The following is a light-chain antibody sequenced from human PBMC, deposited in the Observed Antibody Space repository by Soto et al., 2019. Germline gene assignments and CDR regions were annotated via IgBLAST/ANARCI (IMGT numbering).Light chain of an antibody. Sequence: EIVLTQSPGTLSLSPGERATLSCRASQSISSSYLAWYQQKPGQAPRLLIYGTSSRATGIPDRFSGSGSGTDFTLTISRLEPEDFAVYHCQQYSSWLWTFGQGTKVDIK. J-gene: IGKJ1*01. CDR3: QQYSSWLWT. CDR2: GTS. V-gene: IGKV3-20*01. CDR1: QSISSSY.